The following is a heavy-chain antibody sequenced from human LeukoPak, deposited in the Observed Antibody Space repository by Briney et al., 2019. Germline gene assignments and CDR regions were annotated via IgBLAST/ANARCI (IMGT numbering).Heavy chain of an antibody. CDR1: GGSITTYF. J-gene: IGHJ4*02. D-gene: IGHD3-10*01. CDR3: VGARGGAYGFAFDS. CDR2: IYYTGNT. Sequence: SDTLSLTCTVSGGSITTYFWSWIRQPPGKGLECIGYIYYTGNTNYSPSLRNRVTISVDTSKNQFSLKLNSVTAADTALYFCVGARGGAYGFAFDSWGQGTLVTVSS. V-gene: IGHV4-59*07.